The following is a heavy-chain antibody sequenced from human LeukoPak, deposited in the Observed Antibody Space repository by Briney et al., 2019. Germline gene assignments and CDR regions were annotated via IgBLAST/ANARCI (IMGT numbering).Heavy chain of an antibody. CDR3: ARVPVPAVVLTPPHWYFDL. V-gene: IGHV1-8*03. Sequence: GASVKVSCKASGGTFSSYAISWVRQAPGQGLEWMGWMNPNSGNTGYAQKFQGRVTITRNTSISTAYMELSSLRSEDTAVYYCARVPVPAVVLTPPHWYFDLWGRGTLVTVSS. CDR1: GGTFSSYA. D-gene: IGHD4/OR15-4a*01. J-gene: IGHJ2*01. CDR2: MNPNSGNT.